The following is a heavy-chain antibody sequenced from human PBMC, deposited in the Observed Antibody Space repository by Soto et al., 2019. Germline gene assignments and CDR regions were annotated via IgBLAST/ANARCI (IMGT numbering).Heavy chain of an antibody. J-gene: IGHJ4*02. D-gene: IGHD5-18*01. V-gene: IGHV1-8*01. CDR3: ARERSYGLDY. Sequence: QVQLVQWGAEVKKPGASVKVSCKASGYTFTSYDINWVRKATGQGLEWMGWMNPNSGNTVYAQKFQGRVTMTRNTSRSTAYMELSSRRSEDTAVYYCARERSYGLDYWGQGTLVTVSS. CDR2: MNPNSGNT. CDR1: GYTFTSYD.